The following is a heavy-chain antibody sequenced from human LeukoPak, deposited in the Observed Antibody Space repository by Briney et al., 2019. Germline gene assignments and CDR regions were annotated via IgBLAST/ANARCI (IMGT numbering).Heavy chain of an antibody. J-gene: IGHJ4*02. CDR1: GFTFSNAW. D-gene: IGHD6-13*01. CDR3: TTGLVPAASGYSSSWHTILGFFY. CDR2: IKSKTDGGTT. V-gene: IGHV3-15*01. Sequence: PGGSLRLSCAASGFTFSNAWMSWVRQAPGKGLEWVGRIKSKTDGGTTDYAAPVKGRFTIGRDESKNTLYLEMNRLKTEDTAVYYYTTGLVPAASGYSSSWHTILGFFYWGQGTRVTVSS.